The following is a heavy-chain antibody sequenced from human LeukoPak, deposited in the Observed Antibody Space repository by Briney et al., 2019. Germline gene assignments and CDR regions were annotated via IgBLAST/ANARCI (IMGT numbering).Heavy chain of an antibody. J-gene: IGHJ4*02. CDR2: INWNGGRT. Sequence: GGSLRLSCAASEFSVGSNYMTWVRQAPGKGLEWVSGINWNGGRTGYADSVKGRFTISRDNAKNSLYLQMNSLRAEDTALYYCARDRFLRRPEPADYWGQGTLVTVSS. V-gene: IGHV3-20*04. CDR3: ARDRFLRRPEPADY. CDR1: EFSVGSNY. D-gene: IGHD1-14*01.